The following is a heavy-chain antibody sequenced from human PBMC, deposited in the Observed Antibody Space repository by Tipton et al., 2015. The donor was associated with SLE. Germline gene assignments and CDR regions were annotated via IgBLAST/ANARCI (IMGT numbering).Heavy chain of an antibody. Sequence: TLSLPCTVSGGPISSGGYYWSWIRQPPVKGLEWVGYVYHTETTNYNPSLKTRVTISLDTSKNQFSLQLSSVTAADTAVYYCARAAYSGGSVEYWGQGTLVSVSS. CDR1: GGPISSGGYY. D-gene: IGHD1-26*01. CDR3: ARAAYSGGSVEY. V-gene: IGHV4-61*08. J-gene: IGHJ4*02. CDR2: VYHTETT.